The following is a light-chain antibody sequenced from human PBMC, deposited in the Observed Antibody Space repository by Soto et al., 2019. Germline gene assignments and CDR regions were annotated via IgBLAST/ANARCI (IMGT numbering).Light chain of an antibody. CDR3: QQYGSSPLMYT. CDR1: QSVANNY. Sequence: EIVLTQSPGTRSLSPGERATLSCRASQSVANNYLAWYQQKPGQAPRLLIYGASIRATGVPYRFSGSGSGTDFTLTITRLEPEDFAVYYCQQYGSSPLMYTFGQGTNLGVK. CDR2: GAS. J-gene: IGKJ2*01. V-gene: IGKV3-20*01.